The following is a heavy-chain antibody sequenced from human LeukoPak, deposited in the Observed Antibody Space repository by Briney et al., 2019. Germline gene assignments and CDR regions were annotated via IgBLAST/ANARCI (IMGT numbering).Heavy chain of an antibody. CDR2: IYYSGST. D-gene: IGHD1-20*01. CDR3: ARGVTGADLYYYYYMDV. V-gene: IGHV4-30-4*01. Sequence: SETLSLTCTVSGGSISSGDYYWSWIRQPPGKGLEWIGYIYYSGSTYYNPSLKSRVTISVDTSKNQFSLKLSSVTAADTAVYYCARGVTGADLYYYYYMDVWGKGTTVTVSS. CDR1: GGSISSGDYY. J-gene: IGHJ6*03.